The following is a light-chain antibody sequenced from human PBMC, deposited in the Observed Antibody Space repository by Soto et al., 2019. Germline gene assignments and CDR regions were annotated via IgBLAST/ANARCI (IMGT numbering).Light chain of an antibody. CDR1: SSDVETNTL. Sequence: QSALTQPASVSGSPGQSITVTCTGTSSDVETNTLVSWFQQHPGNVPKLLIYEASKRPSGVSRRFSGSQSGNTASLTISGLQAEDEADYYCSSYGGDNTFYVFGGGTIVT. CDR2: EAS. J-gene: IGLJ1*01. CDR3: SSYGGDNTFYV. V-gene: IGLV2-23*02.